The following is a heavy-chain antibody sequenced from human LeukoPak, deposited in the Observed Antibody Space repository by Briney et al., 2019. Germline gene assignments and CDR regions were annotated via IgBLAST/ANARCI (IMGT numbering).Heavy chain of an antibody. Sequence: GASVKVSCKASGGTFSSYAISWVRQAPGQGLEWMGRIIPILGIANYAQKFQGRVTITADKSTSTAYMELSSLRSEDTAVYYCASGSGSYYFDYWGQGTLVTVSS. D-gene: IGHD3-10*01. J-gene: IGHJ4*02. V-gene: IGHV1-69*04. CDR1: GGTFSSYA. CDR2: IIPILGIA. CDR3: ASGSGSYYFDY.